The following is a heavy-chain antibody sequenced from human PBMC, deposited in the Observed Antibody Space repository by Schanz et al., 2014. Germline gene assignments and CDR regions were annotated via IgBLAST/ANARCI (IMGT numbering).Heavy chain of an antibody. CDR3: ARDGEAAAGCDY. CDR1: GYSFTTYG. V-gene: IGHV1-18*01. CDR2: ISAFDDKT. J-gene: IGHJ4*02. Sequence: QVQLVQSGAEVKKPGASVKVSCKASGYSFTTYGLNWVRQAPGQGPEWMGWISAFDDKTDYAQNFQGRLIMTTDTSTTTGYMELRGLRADDTAVYYCARDGEAAAGCDYWGQGTLVTVSS. D-gene: IGHD6-13*01.